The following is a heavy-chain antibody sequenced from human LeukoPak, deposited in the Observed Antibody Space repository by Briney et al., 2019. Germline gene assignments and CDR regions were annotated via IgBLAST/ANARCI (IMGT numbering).Heavy chain of an antibody. CDR2: VSGSGDNT. CDR1: GFTFNNYA. D-gene: IGHD1-26*01. Sequence: GGSLRLSCAASGFTFNNYAMTWVRQAPGKGLEWVSVVSGSGDNTNCADSVKGRFTISRDSSKNTLFLHMNTLRAEDTAIYYCAKDRTVGASYWYFDLWGRGTLVTVSS. J-gene: IGHJ2*01. CDR3: AKDRTVGASYWYFDL. V-gene: IGHV3-23*01.